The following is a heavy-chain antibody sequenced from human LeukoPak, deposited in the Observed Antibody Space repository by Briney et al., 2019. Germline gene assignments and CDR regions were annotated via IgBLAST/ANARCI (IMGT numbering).Heavy chain of an antibody. V-gene: IGHV3-23*01. CDR3: AKDISGWYGSFAFDI. CDR2: ISGSGGST. CDR1: GFNFSSYA. Sequence: PGGSLRLSCAASGFNFSSYAMSWVRQAPGKGLEWVSAISGSGGSTYYADSVKGRFTISRDNSKNTLYLQMNSLRAEDTAVYYCAKDISGWYGSFAFDIWGQGTMVTVSS. J-gene: IGHJ3*02. D-gene: IGHD6-19*01.